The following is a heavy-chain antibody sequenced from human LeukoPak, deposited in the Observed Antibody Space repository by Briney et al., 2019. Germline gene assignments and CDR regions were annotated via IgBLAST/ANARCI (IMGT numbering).Heavy chain of an antibody. CDR3: ARGYCTSTSCSENRYYFDS. Sequence: SETLSLTCTVSGGSITSAGYSWGWILQPAGKGLEGIGRIYSSGSTNSNPSLKSRVTISVDTSKNQFSLKLSSVTAADTAVYYCARGYCTSTSCSENRYYFDSWGQGTLVTVSS. J-gene: IGHJ4*02. CDR1: GGSITSAGYS. CDR2: IYSSGST. D-gene: IGHD2-2*01. V-gene: IGHV4-61*02.